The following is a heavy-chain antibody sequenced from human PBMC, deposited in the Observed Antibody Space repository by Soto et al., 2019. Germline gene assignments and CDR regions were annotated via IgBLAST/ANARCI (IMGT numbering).Heavy chain of an antibody. Sequence: ASVKVSCKASGYTFTSYYMHWVRQAPGQGLEWMGIINPSGGSTSYAQKFQGRVTMTRDTSTSTVYMELSSLRSEDTAVYYCVRGGLLTCSGGTCYPHYMDVWGEGTTVTVSS. V-gene: IGHV1-46*03. CDR2: INPSGGST. CDR3: VRGGLLTCSGGTCYPHYMDV. CDR1: GYTFTSYY. J-gene: IGHJ6*03. D-gene: IGHD2-15*01.